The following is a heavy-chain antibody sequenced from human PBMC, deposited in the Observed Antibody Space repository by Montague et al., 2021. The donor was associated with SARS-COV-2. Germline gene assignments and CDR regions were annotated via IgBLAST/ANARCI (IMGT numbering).Heavy chain of an antibody. J-gene: IGHJ6*02. CDR2: ISCDGNHT. Sequence: SLRLSCAASGFTFSSYAMHWVRQAPGKGLEWVAVISCDGNHTYYVDSVXGRFTISRDNSKNTLYLQMNSLRLEDTAVYYCARDLREYLQYYYGMDVWGQGTTVTVSS. CDR1: GFTFSSYA. V-gene: IGHV3-30*04. CDR3: ARDLREYLQYYYGMDV. D-gene: IGHD2-2*02.